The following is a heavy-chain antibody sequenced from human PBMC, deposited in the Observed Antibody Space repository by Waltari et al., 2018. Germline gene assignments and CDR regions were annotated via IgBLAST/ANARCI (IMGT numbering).Heavy chain of an antibody. D-gene: IGHD2-2*01. CDR2: VHHSGKT. Sequence: QVQLQESGQGLVKPSWNLSLTCAVSGDSISVNYWWSWVRQSPEKGLEWIGQVHHSGKTHYNPSLQSRVTISVDKPKNQFSLNLNSVTAADTAVYYCAGDRAIGLFFDYWGRGTLVTVSS. V-gene: IGHV4-4*02. J-gene: IGHJ4*02. CDR3: AGDRAIGLFFDY. CDR1: GDSISVNYW.